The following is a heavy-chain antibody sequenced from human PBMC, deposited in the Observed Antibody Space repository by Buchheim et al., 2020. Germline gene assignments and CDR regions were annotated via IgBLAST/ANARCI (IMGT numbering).Heavy chain of an antibody. V-gene: IGHV3-33*01. Sequence: QVQLVESGGGVVQPGRSLRFSCAASGFTFSSYGMHWVRQAPGKGLEWVAVIWYDGSNKYYADSVKGRFTISRDNSKKTLYLQMNSLRAEDTAVYYCAREIAMWIQLWSFDYWGQGTL. D-gene: IGHD5-18*01. CDR3: AREIAMWIQLWSFDY. CDR2: IWYDGSNK. CDR1: GFTFSSYG. J-gene: IGHJ4*02.